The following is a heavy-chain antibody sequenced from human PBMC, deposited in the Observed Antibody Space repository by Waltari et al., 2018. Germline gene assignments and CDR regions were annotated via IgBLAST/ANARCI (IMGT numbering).Heavy chain of an antibody. J-gene: IGHJ6*02. CDR1: GFTFNTET. Sequence: EVQLVESGGGLVKPGGSRRPSCAASGFTFNTETMNWVRQAPGKGLEWVSSISSTSSDIYYADSVKGRFTISRDNAKSSLYLQLNSLRAEDTAVYYCAGGYSSYYGMDVWGQGTTVTVSS. CDR2: ISSTSSDI. CDR3: AGGYSSYYGMDV. D-gene: IGHD6-13*01. V-gene: IGHV3-21*02.